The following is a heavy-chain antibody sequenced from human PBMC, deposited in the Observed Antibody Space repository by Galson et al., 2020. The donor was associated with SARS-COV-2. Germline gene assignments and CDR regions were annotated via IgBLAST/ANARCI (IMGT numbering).Heavy chain of an antibody. CDR1: GGSVSSGSYY. J-gene: IGHJ3*02. CDR2: IYYSGST. D-gene: IGHD3-22*01. V-gene: IGHV4-61*01. Sequence: SETLSLTCTVSGGSVSSGSYYWSWIRQPPGKGLEWIGYIYYSGSTNYNPSLKSRVTISVDTSKNQFSLKLSSVTAADTAVYYCARLASGYDAFDIWGQGTMVTVSS. CDR3: ARLASGYDAFDI.